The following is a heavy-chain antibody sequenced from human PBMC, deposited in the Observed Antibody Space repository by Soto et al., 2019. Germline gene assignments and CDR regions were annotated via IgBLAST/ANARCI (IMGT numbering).Heavy chain of an antibody. D-gene: IGHD3-3*01. V-gene: IGHV2-5*02. CDR2: IYWDDDK. Sequence: QITLKESGPTVVKPTETLTLTCIFSGFSLTTSGVGVGWVRQSSGKAPEWLAFIYWDDDKRYSTSLKSRLTITKDTSKNQVVLTMANVDPADTATYYCAHRVLRAVFGLVTTTAIYFDFWGQGTPVVVSS. CDR1: GFSLTTSGVG. J-gene: IGHJ4*02. CDR3: AHRVLRAVFGLVTTTAIYFDF.